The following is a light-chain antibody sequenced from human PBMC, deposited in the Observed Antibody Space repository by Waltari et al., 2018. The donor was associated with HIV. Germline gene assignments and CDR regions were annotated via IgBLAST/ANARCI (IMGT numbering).Light chain of an antibody. CDR1: SSDVGGYND. V-gene: IGLV2-11*01. J-gene: IGLJ1*01. Sequence: QSALTQTRSVSGSPGQSVTISCTGTSSDVGGYNDVSWYQQHPGKAPKLMICDVSKRPSGVPDRFSGSKSGNTASLTISGLQAEDEADYYCCSYAGSYGYVFGTGTKVTVL. CDR3: CSYAGSYGYV. CDR2: DVS.